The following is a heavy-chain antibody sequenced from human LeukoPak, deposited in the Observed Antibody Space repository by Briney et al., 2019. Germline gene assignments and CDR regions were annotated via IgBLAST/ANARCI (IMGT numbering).Heavy chain of an antibody. CDR3: AKGGVLVLIVYASFDY. CDR2: ISGSGGST. J-gene: IGHJ4*02. V-gene: IGHV3-23*01. Sequence: GGSLRLSCAASGFTFSSYAMSWVRQAPGKGLEWVSAISGSGGSTYYADSVKGRFTISRDNSKNTLYLQMNSLRAEDTAVYYCAKGGVLVLIVYASFDYWGQGTLVTVSS. CDR1: GFTFSSYA. D-gene: IGHD2-8*01.